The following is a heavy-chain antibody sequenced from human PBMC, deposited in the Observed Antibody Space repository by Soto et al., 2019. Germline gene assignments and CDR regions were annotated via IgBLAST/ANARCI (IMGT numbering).Heavy chain of an antibody. CDR1: GFSFSSYT. D-gene: IGHD2-15*01. CDR3: ARAHEVAWFDS. CDR2: ITNRGTHT. Sequence: EVQLVESGGGLVKPGESLRLSCAASGFSFSSYTMNWVRQAPGKGLQWVSSITNRGTHTYSADSVKGRFTISRDNDKNSSYLQMNNLRAEDTAIYFCARAHEVAWFDSWGLGTLVTVTS. V-gene: IGHV3-21*01. J-gene: IGHJ5*01.